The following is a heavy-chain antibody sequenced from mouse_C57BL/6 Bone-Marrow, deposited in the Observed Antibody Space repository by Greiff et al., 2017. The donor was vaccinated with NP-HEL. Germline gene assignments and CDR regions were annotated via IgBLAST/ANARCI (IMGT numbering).Heavy chain of an antibody. CDR1: GFTFTDYY. CDR3: ASHYPVWFAY. CDR2: IRNKANGYTT. D-gene: IGHD1-2*01. J-gene: IGHJ3*01. Sequence: EVQRVESGGGLVQPGGSLSLSCAASGFTFTDYYMSWVRQPPGKALEWLGFIRNKANGYTTEYSASVKGRFTISRDNSQSILYLQMNALRAEDSATYYCASHYPVWFAYWGQGTLVTVSA. V-gene: IGHV7-3*01.